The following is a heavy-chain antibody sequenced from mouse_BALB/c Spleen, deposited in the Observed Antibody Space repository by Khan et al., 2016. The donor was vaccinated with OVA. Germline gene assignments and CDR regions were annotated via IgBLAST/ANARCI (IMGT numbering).Heavy chain of an antibody. V-gene: IGHV9-2-1*01. CDR3: ARHGKHMRIMDY. CDR1: GYTFTDCS. D-gene: IGHD2-1*01. CDR2: INTETGEP. J-gene: IGHJ4*01. Sequence: QIQLVQSGPELKKPGETVKISCKPSGYTFTDCSMHWVKQAPGKGLKWMGWINTETGEPTYADDFKGRFAFSLETSASTAYLQINNLKNEDTATYCCARHGKHMRIMDYWGQGTSVTVST.